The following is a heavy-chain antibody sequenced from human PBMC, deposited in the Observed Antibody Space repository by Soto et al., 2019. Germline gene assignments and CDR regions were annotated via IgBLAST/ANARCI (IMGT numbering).Heavy chain of an antibody. CDR2: IYSGGST. Sequence: GGSLRLSCAASGFTLDDYYMSWIRQAPGKGLEWVSVIYSGGSTYYADSVKGRFTISRHNSKNTLYLQVNSLRAEDTAVYYCARDQITRGPRMVAKIGTAMVETPLTYYYYGMDVWGQGTTVTVSS. V-gene: IGHV3-53*04. D-gene: IGHD5-18*01. CDR3: ARDQITRGPRMVAKIGTAMVETPLTYYYYGMDV. CDR1: GFTLDDYY. J-gene: IGHJ6*02.